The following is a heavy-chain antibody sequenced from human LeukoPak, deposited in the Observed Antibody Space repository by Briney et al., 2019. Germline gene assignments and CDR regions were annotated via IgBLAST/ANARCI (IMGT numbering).Heavy chain of an antibody. J-gene: IGHJ5*02. CDR1: GDSISTYY. CDR2: ISSSEST. D-gene: IGHD3-3*01. V-gene: IGHV4-59*01. Sequence: SETLSLTCTVSGDSISTYYWSWIRQPPGKGLEWIGYISSSESTNYNPSLKSRVTILVDTSKNQFSLKLSSVTAADTAVYYCARDGGASGAYYDFWSGYYRENWFDPWGQGTLVTVSS. CDR3: ARDGGASGAYYDFWSGYYRENWFDP.